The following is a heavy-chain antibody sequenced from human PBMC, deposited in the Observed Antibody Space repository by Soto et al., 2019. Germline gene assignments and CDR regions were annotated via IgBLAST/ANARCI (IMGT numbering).Heavy chain of an antibody. D-gene: IGHD6-19*01. J-gene: IGHJ4*02. CDR2: ISASNGNT. CDR1: GYIFRNYG. Sequence: QVQLVQSGPEVKKPGASVQVSCKATGYIFRNYGITWVRQAPGQGLEWMGWISASNGNTKFARKFQGRVSMTTDTSRSTAYMDLGSLTSDDTAVYFCARVHEQWLVPDFDYWGQGSLVTVSS. V-gene: IGHV1-18*01. CDR3: ARVHEQWLVPDFDY.